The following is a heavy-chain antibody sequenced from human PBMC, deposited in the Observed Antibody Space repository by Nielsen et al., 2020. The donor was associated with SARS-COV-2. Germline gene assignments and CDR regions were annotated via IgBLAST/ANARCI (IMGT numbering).Heavy chain of an antibody. V-gene: IGHV1-46*01. Sequence: ASVKVSCKASGYTFTSSGISWVRQAPGQGLEWMGIINPSGGSTSYAQKFQGRVTMTRDTSTSTVYMELSSLRSEDTAVYYCARYSSGWYRYYYGMDVWGQGTTVTVSS. CDR1: GYTFTSSG. J-gene: IGHJ6*02. D-gene: IGHD6-19*01. CDR2: INPSGGST. CDR3: ARYSSGWYRYYYGMDV.